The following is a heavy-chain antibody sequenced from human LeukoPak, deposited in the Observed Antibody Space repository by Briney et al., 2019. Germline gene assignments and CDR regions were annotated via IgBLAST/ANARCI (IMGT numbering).Heavy chain of an antibody. J-gene: IGHJ6*02. D-gene: IGHD5-18*01. Sequence: ASVKVSCKASGYTFTSYGISWVRQAPGQGLEWMGWISAYNGNTNYAQKLQGRVTMTTDTSTSTAYMEQRSLRSDDTAVYYCARDRLLNTAMVYVGYYYYGMDVWGQGTTVTVSS. CDR1: GYTFTSYG. CDR3: ARDRLLNTAMVYVGYYYYGMDV. CDR2: ISAYNGNT. V-gene: IGHV1-18*01.